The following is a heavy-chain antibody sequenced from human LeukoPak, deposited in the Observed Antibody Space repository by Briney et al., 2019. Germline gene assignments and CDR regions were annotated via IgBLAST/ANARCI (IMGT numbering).Heavy chain of an antibody. V-gene: IGHV1-18*01. J-gene: IGHJ4*02. D-gene: IGHD6-13*01. CDR3: VRGRRRGSSWYYFDY. CDR2: ISTYNGYT. Sequence: ASVKVSCKASGYTFTSYGISWVRQAPGQGLEWMGWISTYNGYTNYAQNFQGRVTMTTDASTSTAYMELRSLRSDDTAVYYCVRGRRRGSSWYYFDYWGQGTLVTVSS. CDR1: GYTFTSYG.